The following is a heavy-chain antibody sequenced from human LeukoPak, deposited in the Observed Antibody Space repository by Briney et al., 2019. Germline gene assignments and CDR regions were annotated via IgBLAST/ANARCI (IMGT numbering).Heavy chain of an antibody. Sequence: PGGSLRLSCAASGFTFSSYGMHWVRQAPGKGLEWVAVISYDGSNKYYADSVKGRFTISRDNSKNTLYLQMNSLRAEDTAVYYCARDQRVIKGGSDYWGQGTLVTVSS. D-gene: IGHD2/OR15-2a*01. V-gene: IGHV3-30*03. J-gene: IGHJ4*02. CDR3: ARDQRVIKGGSDY. CDR1: GFTFSSYG. CDR2: ISYDGSNK.